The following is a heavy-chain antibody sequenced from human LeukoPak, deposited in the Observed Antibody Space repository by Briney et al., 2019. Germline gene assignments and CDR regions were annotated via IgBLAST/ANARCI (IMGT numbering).Heavy chain of an antibody. Sequence: GGSLRLSCAASGLTFSTYAMSWVRQAPGKGLEWVSVISGSGGDTYYADSVKGRFTISRDNSKNTLSLQMNSLRAEDTALYYCAKHVSVVVVPSAMDVWGQGTTVTVSS. CDR2: ISGSGGDT. J-gene: IGHJ6*02. CDR3: AKHVSVVVVPSAMDV. D-gene: IGHD2-2*01. V-gene: IGHV3-23*01. CDR1: GLTFSTYA.